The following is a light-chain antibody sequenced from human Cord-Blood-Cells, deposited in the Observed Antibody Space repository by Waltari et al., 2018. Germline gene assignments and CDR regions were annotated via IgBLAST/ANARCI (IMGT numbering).Light chain of an antibody. CDR1: SSDVGSYNR. CDR3: SSYTSSSTYV. V-gene: IGLV2-18*02. Sequence: QSALTQPPSMSGSPGQSATIPCTGTSSDVGSYNRVSWYQQPPGTAPKLMIYEVNNRPSGVPDRFSGSKSGNTASLTISGLQAEDEADYYCSSYTSSSTYVFGTGTKVTVL. CDR2: EVN. J-gene: IGLJ1*01.